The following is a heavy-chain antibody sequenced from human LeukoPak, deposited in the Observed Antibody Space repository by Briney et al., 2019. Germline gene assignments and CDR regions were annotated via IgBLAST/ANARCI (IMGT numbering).Heavy chain of an antibody. D-gene: IGHD5-24*01. CDR2: LYYSGST. Sequence: SETLSLTCTVSGGSISSSSSHYWGWIRQPPGKGLEWIGSLYYSGSTYHNPSLKSRVTISVDTSKNQFTLKLSSVTAADTAVYYCARGSRATDFDYWGQGTLVTVSS. CDR3: ARGSRATDFDY. CDR1: GGSISSSSSHY. V-gene: IGHV4-39*01. J-gene: IGHJ4*02.